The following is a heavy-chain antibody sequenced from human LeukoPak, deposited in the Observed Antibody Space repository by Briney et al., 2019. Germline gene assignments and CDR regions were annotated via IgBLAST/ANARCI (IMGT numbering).Heavy chain of an antibody. J-gene: IGHJ3*02. CDR2: ISYDGSNK. CDR1: GFTFRSYW. Sequence: GGSLRLSCAASGFTFRSYWMDWVRQAPGKGLEWVAVISYDGSNKYYADSVKGRFTISRDDSKNTLYLQMNSLRAEDTAVYYCARDSRVGALDAFDIWGQGTMVTVSS. CDR3: ARDSRVGALDAFDI. D-gene: IGHD1-26*01. V-gene: IGHV3-30*03.